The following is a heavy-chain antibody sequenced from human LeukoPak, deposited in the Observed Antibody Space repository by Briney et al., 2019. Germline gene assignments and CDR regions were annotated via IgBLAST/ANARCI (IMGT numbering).Heavy chain of an antibody. D-gene: IGHD6-13*01. CDR1: GFTFSSYA. J-gene: IGHJ4*02. CDR2: ISGSGGST. CDR3: AKGLLNVAAAGIDY. Sequence: GGSLRLSCAASGFTFSSYAMSWVRQAPGKGLGWVSAISGSGGSTYYADSVKGRFTISRDNSKNTLYLQMNSLRAEDTAVYYCAKGLLNVAAAGIDYWGQGTLVTVSS. V-gene: IGHV3-23*01.